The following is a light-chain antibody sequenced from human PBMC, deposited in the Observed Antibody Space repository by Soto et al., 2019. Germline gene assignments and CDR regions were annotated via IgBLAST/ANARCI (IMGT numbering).Light chain of an antibody. CDR1: SSDIGGYDY. Sequence: QSALTQPASVSGSPGQSITISCTGTSSDIGGYDYVSWYQQYPGKAPKLMVYDVTTRPSGVSNRFSGSKSGSTASLTISGLQAEDEADYYCSSYTRRNTVIFGGGTQLTVL. V-gene: IGLV2-14*01. CDR2: DVT. CDR3: SSYTRRNTVI. J-gene: IGLJ2*01.